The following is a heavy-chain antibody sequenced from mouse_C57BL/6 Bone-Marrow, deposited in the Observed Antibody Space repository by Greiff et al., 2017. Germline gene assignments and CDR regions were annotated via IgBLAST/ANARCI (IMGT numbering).Heavy chain of an antibody. J-gene: IGHJ4*01. CDR3: ARPAYYGSSYPYYAMDY. Sequence: EVKVVESGGDLVKPGGSLKLSCAASGFTFSSYGMSWVRQTPDKRLEWVATISSGGSYTYYPDSVKGRYTISRDNAKNTLYLQMSSLKSEDTAMYYCARPAYYGSSYPYYAMDYWGQGTSVTVSS. D-gene: IGHD1-1*01. CDR2: ISSGGSYT. V-gene: IGHV5-6*01. CDR1: GFTFSSYG.